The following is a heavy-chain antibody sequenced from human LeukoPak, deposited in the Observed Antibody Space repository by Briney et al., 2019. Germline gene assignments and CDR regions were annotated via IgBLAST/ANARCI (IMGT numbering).Heavy chain of an antibody. J-gene: IGHJ4*02. CDR3: VKDGQRRGYSGYDYLDY. CDR2: IRSDGGST. V-gene: IGHV3-64D*06. CDR1: GFTFRNYA. D-gene: IGHD5-12*01. Sequence: GGSLRLSCSASGFTFRNYAMHWVRQAPGKGLEHVSAIRSDGGSTFNADSVKGRFTISRDNSKSTVYLQMSSLRTDDTSVYYCVKDGQRRGYSGYDYLDYWGQGTLVTVSS.